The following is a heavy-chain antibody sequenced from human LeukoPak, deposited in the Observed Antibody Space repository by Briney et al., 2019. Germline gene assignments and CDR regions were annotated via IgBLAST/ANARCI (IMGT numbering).Heavy chain of an antibody. Sequence: GGSLRLSCAASGFTFSSYAMSWVRQAPGKGLEWVSAISGSGGSTYYADSVKGRFTISIDNSKNTLYLQMNSLRAEDTAVYYCAKGDSSGPAGYFDYWGQGTLVTVSS. CDR1: GFTFSSYA. D-gene: IGHD3-22*01. J-gene: IGHJ4*02. CDR3: AKGDSSGPAGYFDY. CDR2: ISGSGGST. V-gene: IGHV3-23*01.